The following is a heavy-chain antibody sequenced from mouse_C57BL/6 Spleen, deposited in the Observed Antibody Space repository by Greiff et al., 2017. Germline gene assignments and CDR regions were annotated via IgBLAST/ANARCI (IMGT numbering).Heavy chain of an antibody. CDR2: ISGGGGNT. CDR3: ARHRGLRGAMDD. V-gene: IGHV5-9*04. CDR1: GFTFSSYT. J-gene: IGHJ4*01. Sequence: DVQLVESGGGLVKPGGSLKLSCAASGFTFSSYTMSWVRQTPEKRLEWVANISGGGGNTYYPDSVKGRFTISRDNAKNTLYLQMSSRRSEDTAVYYCARHRGLRGAMDDWGQGTSVTVSS. D-gene: IGHD2-2*01.